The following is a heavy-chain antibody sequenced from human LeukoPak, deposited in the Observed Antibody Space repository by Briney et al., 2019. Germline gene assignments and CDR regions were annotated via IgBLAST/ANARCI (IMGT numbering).Heavy chain of an antibody. J-gene: IGHJ4*02. CDR2: IYYSGST. D-gene: IGHD1-1*01. Sequence: SETLSLTCTVSGGSISSRSYYWGWIRQPPGKGLEWIGSIYYSGSTYYNPSLKSRVTISVDTSKNQFSLKLSSVTAADTAVYYCARRPMTTAALYYFDYWGQGTLVTVSS. CDR1: GGSISSRSYY. CDR3: ARRPMTTAALYYFDY. V-gene: IGHV4-39*01.